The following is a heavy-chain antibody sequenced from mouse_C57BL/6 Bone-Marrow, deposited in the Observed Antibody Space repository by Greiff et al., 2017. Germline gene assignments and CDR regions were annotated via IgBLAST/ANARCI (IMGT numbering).Heavy chain of an antibody. J-gene: IGHJ4*01. CDR1: GYTFTNYW. Sequence: QVQLQQSGAELVRPGTSVKMSCKASGYTFTNYWIGWAKQRPGHGLEWIGDIYPGGGYTNYNEKFKGKATLTADKSSSTAYMQFSSLTSEDSAIYYCGSYGNYVDYYAMDYWGQGTSVTVSS. CDR2: IYPGGGYT. CDR3: GSYGNYVDYYAMDY. D-gene: IGHD2-1*01. V-gene: IGHV1-63*01.